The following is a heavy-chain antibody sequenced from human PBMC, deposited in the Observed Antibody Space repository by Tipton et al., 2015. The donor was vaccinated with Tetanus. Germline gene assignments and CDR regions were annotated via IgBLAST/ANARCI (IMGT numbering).Heavy chain of an antibody. Sequence: GLVKPSQTLSLTCTVSGGSISGGRYYWSWIRQRPGKGLEWIGDFYSSGSTYSDPSLKGRVTISVDTSKNQFSLRLNSVTAADTAVYYCARDQARGARGWNYFDYWGLGTLVTVSS. V-gene: IGHV4-31*03. J-gene: IGHJ4*02. CDR1: GGSISGGRYY. CDR2: FYSSGST. D-gene: IGHD1-26*01. CDR3: ARDQARGARGWNYFDY.